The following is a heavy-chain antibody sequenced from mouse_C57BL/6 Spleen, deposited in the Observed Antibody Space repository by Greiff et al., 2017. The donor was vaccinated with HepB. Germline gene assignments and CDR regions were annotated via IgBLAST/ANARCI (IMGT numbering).Heavy chain of an antibody. J-gene: IGHJ4*01. CDR3: ARDGEWPYAMDY. CDR2: INYDGSST. V-gene: IGHV5-16*01. Sequence: EVMLVESEGGLVQPGSSMKLSCTASGFTFSDYYMAWVRQVPEKGLEWVANINYDGSSTYYLDSLKSRFIISRDNAKNILYLQMSSLKSEDTATYYCARDGEWPYAMDYWGQGTSVTVSS. CDR1: GFTFSDYY.